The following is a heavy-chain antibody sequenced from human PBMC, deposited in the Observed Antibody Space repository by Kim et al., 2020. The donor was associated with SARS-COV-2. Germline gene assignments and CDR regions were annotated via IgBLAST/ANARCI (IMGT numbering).Heavy chain of an antibody. CDR1: GFTFSSYE. Sequence: GGSLRLSCAASGFTFSSYEMNWVRQAPGKGLEWVSYISSSGSTIYYADSVKGRFTISRDNAKNSLYLQMNSLRAEDTAVYYCARGNPGIAVAGPYYYYYYGMDVWGQGTTVTVSS. J-gene: IGHJ6*02. D-gene: IGHD6-19*01. V-gene: IGHV3-48*03. CDR3: ARGNPGIAVAGPYYYYYYGMDV. CDR2: ISSSGSTI.